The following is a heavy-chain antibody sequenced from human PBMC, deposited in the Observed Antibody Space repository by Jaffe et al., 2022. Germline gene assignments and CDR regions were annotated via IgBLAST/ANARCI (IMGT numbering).Heavy chain of an antibody. D-gene: IGHD3-10*01. CDR3: ARSVLLWFGELSHPYYFDY. J-gene: IGHJ4*02. CDR2: IYHSGST. Sequence: QVQLQESGPGLVKPSETLSLTCAVSGYSISSGYYWGWIRQPPGKGLEWIGSIYHSGSTYYNPSLKSRVTISVDTSKNQFSLKLSSVTAADTAVYYCARSVLLWFGELSHPYYFDYWGQGTLVTVSS. CDR1: GYSISSGYY. V-gene: IGHV4-38-2*01.